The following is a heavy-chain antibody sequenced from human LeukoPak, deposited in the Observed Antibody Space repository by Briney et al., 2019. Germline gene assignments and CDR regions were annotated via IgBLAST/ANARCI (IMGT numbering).Heavy chain of an antibody. Sequence: GASVKVSCKASGYTFTGYYMHWVRQAPGQGLEWMGWINPNSGGTNYAQKFQGRVTMTRDTSISTAYMELSRLRSDDTAVYYCARAGVRWELRSWFDYWGQGTLVTVSS. CDR2: INPNSGGT. J-gene: IGHJ4*02. CDR3: ARAGVRWELRSWFDY. V-gene: IGHV1-2*02. D-gene: IGHD1-26*01. CDR1: GYTFTGYY.